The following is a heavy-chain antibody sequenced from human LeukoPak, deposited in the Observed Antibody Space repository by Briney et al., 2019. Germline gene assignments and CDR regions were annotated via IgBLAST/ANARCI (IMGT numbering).Heavy chain of an antibody. J-gene: IGHJ4*02. CDR2: IAPNSGAT. CDR1: GYTFTGYY. D-gene: IGHD2-2*01. V-gene: IGHV1-2*06. Sequence: ASVKVSCKASGYTFTGYYIHWVRQAPGQGLEWMGRIAPNSGATNYAQKFQGRVTMTRDTSISTAYMELSRLSSDDTAVYYCARSTTSLTNFHYWGQGTLVTVSS. CDR3: ARSTTSLTNFHY.